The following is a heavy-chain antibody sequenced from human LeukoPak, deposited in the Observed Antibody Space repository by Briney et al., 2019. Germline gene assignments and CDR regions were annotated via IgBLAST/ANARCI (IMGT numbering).Heavy chain of an antibody. Sequence: SETLSLTCTVSGGSISSYYWSWIRQPPGKGLEWIGYIYYTGSTNYNPSLNSRVTISVDTSKNQFSLKLSSVTAADTAVYYCATTLTGYFYAFDYWGQGTLVTVSS. V-gene: IGHV4-59*08. CDR1: GGSISSYY. J-gene: IGHJ4*02. CDR2: IYYTGST. CDR3: ATTLTGYFYAFDY. D-gene: IGHD3-9*01.